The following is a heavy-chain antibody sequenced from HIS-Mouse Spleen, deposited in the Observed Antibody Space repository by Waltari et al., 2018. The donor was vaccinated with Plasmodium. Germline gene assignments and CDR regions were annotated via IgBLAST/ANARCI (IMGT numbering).Heavy chain of an antibody. D-gene: IGHD6-13*01. J-gene: IGHJ1*01. V-gene: IGHV1-2*02. CDR3: ARVLGYKAAAGTFVEYFQH. CDR2: INPNSGGT. CDR1: GYTFTGYY. Sequence: HGQLVQSGAEVKKPGASVKVSCKASGYTFTGYYMHWVRQPPAQGLEWMGWINPNSGGTNYAQKFQGRVTMTRDTSISTAYMELSRLGSDDTAVYYCARVLGYKAAAGTFVEYFQHWGQGTLVTVSS.